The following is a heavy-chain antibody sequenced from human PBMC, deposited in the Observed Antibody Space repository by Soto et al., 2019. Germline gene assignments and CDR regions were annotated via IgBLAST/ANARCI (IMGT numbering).Heavy chain of an antibody. CDR3: AREILWGLGPYGSGSDGFDL. CDR1: GYTFTGYY. J-gene: IGHJ2*01. CDR2: INPNSGGT. V-gene: IGHV1-2*04. Sequence: QVQLVQSGAEVKKPGASVKVSCKASGYTFTGYYMHWVRQAPGQGLEWMGWINPNSGGTNYAQKLQGWVTMTRDTAISTAYRELSRLRSDVTAVYYCAREILWGLGPYGSGSDGFDLWGRGTLVTVSS. D-gene: IGHD3-10*01.